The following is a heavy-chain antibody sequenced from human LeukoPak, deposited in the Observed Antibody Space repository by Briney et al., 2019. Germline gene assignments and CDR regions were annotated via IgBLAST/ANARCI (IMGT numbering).Heavy chain of an antibody. CDR2: ISSSGSTI. D-gene: IGHD3-10*01. J-gene: IGHJ4*02. Sequence: GSLRLSCAASGFTFSSYEMNWVRQAPGKGLEWVSYISSSGSTIHYADSVKGRFTISRDNAKNSLYLQMNSLRAEDTAVYYCARDRYYGSGSFDYWGQGTLVTVSS. CDR1: GFTFSSYE. CDR3: ARDRYYGSGSFDY. V-gene: IGHV3-48*03.